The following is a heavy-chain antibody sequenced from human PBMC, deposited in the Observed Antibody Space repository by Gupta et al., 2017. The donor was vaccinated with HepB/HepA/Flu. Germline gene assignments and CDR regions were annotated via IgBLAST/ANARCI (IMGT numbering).Heavy chain of an antibody. D-gene: IGHD3-22*01. V-gene: IGHV3-15*01. CDR1: GFTSSDSC. J-gene: IGHJ4*02. CDR3: TTFFYGSSGDYIDY. CDR2: IKSKTDDETA. Sequence: EVQLVESGGGVVMPGGSLILSCGASGFTSSDSCLTWVRQAPGQGLEWVGRIKSKTDDETAHYAAPVKGRFTISRDDSKNTLYLQMNSLKTEDTAMYYCTTFFYGSSGDYIDYWGQGTLVTVSS.